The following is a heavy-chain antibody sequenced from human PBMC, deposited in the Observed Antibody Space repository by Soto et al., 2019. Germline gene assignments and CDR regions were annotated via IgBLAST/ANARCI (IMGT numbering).Heavy chain of an antibody. D-gene: IGHD3-10*01. Sequence: QVQLQESGPGLVKPSETLSLTCTVSGDSISSYYGSWIRQPPGKGLEWVGYISYTGSTIYNPSLESRATISLDTSKNQVSLSLSSVTVADTAMYYCASVGELPVWFDPWGRGTLVTVSS. J-gene: IGHJ5*02. V-gene: IGHV4-59*13. CDR2: ISYTGST. CDR3: ASVGELPVWFDP. CDR1: GDSISSYY.